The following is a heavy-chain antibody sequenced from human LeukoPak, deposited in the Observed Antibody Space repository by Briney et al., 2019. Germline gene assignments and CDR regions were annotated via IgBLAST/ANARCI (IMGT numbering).Heavy chain of an antibody. CDR2: ISSSSSYI. J-gene: IGHJ3*02. CDR3: ASGDGYNTDAFDI. Sequence: GGSLRLSCAASRFTFSSYSMNWVRQAPGKGLEWVSSISSSSSYIYYADSVKGRFTISRDNAKNSLYLQMNSLRAEDTAVYYCASGDGYNTDAFDIWGQGTMVTVSS. D-gene: IGHD5-24*01. CDR1: RFTFSSYS. V-gene: IGHV3-21*01.